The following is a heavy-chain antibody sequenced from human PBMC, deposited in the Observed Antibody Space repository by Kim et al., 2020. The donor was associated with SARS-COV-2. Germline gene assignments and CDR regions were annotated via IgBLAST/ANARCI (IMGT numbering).Heavy chain of an antibody. CDR3: ARGGGQWLDHYYYYGMDV. V-gene: IGHV1-3*01. CDR1: GYTFTSYA. Sequence: ASVKVSCKASGYTFTSYAMHWVRQAPGQRLEWMGWINAGNGNTKYSQKFQGRVTITRDTSASTAYMELSSLRSEDTAVYYCARGGGQWLDHYYYYGMDVWGQGTTVTVSS. J-gene: IGHJ6*02. D-gene: IGHD6-19*01. CDR2: INAGNGNT.